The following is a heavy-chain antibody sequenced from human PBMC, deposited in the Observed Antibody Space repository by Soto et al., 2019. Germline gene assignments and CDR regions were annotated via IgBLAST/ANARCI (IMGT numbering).Heavy chain of an antibody. D-gene: IGHD3-3*01. CDR2: IYSSGST. CDR3: ARGQRFSDWFDP. CDR1: GGTISGYY. J-gene: IGHJ5*02. Sequence: SETLSLTCTVTGGTISGYYWPWIRQSAWGGLEWIGRIYSSGSTNYNPSLKRRVTISLDTSMNTFSLRLSSVTAADTAVYYCARGQRFSDWFDPWGQGTLVT. V-gene: IGHV4-4*07.